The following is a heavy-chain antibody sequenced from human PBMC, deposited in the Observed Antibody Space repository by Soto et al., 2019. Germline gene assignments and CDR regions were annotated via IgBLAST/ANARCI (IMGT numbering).Heavy chain of an antibody. CDR3: ARDCGGDCYDVDFDY. V-gene: IGHV1-18*01. Sequence: ASVKVSCKASGYTFTSYGISWVRQAPGQGLEWMGWISAYNGNTNYAQKLQGRVTMTTDTSTSTAYMELRSLRSDDTAVYYCARDCGGDCYDVDFDYWGQGTLVTVSS. CDR1: GYTFTSYG. CDR2: ISAYNGNT. J-gene: IGHJ4*02. D-gene: IGHD2-21*02.